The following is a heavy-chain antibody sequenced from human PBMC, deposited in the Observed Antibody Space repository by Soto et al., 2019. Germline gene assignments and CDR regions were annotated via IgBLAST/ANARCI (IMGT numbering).Heavy chain of an antibody. CDR2: IYYRGNT. CDR1: GGSISSSSYY. D-gene: IGHD2-15*01. J-gene: IGHJ4*02. CDR3: AREGGGYCSGGSCQVDY. Sequence: QLQLQESGPGLVKPSETLSLTCTVSGGSISSSSYYWGWIRQPPGKGLEWIGSIYYRGNTYYNPSVKSRVTIAVDTSKNQFSLKLSSMTAADTAVYYCAREGGGYCSGGSCQVDYWGQGTLVTVSS. V-gene: IGHV4-39*02.